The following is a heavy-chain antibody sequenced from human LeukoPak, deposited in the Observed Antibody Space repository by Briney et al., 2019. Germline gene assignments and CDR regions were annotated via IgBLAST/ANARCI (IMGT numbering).Heavy chain of an antibody. CDR3: ARETSIPKNWGFDSYFDY. CDR2: INPNSGGT. CDR1: GYTFTGYY. Sequence: ASVKVSCKASGYTFTGYYIHWVRQAPGQGLEWVGWINPNSGGTNYAQKFQGRVTMTRDTSITTAYMELSRLTPDDTAVYYCARETSIPKNWGFDSYFDYWGQGTLVTVSS. V-gene: IGHV1-2*02. D-gene: IGHD7-27*01. J-gene: IGHJ4*02.